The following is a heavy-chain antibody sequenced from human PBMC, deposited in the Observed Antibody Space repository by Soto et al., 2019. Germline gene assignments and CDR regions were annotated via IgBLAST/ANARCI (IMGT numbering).Heavy chain of an antibody. CDR3: AKSHYDSSGYYIIDH. V-gene: IGHV4-59*01. J-gene: IGHJ5*02. CDR2: FCYTGST. CDR1: GGSISGRC. D-gene: IGHD3-22*01. Sequence: SETLSLTCTVSGGSISGRCWSWVRQSPGKGLEWVGYFCYTGSTNYNPSLKSRVTISVDRSKTQCSLKLTSVTAADTAVYYCAKSHYDSSGYYIIDHWGQGTLVTVSS.